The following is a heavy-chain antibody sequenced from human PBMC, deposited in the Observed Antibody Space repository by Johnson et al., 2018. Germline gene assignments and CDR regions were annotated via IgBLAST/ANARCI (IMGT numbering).Heavy chain of an antibody. Sequence: QVQLVQSGGGVVQPGRSLRLSCAASGFTFRSYGMHWVRQAPGKGLEWVAIIWYDGSNKYYADSVKGRFTISRDNSKHTLYLQMNSLRAQDTAVYYCARVSGSSGYYYSAFDIWGQGTMVTVSS. CDR3: ARVSGSSGYYYSAFDI. CDR1: GFTFRSYG. J-gene: IGHJ3*02. V-gene: IGHV3-33*01. CDR2: IWYDGSNK. D-gene: IGHD3-22*01.